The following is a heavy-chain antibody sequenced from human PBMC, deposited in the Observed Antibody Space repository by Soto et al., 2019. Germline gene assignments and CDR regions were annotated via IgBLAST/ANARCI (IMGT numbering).Heavy chain of an antibody. D-gene: IGHD7-27*01. V-gene: IGHV3-30-3*01. Sequence: GGSLRLSCAASGFSFSISPMHWVRQAPGKGPEWVALISYDGTNKFYADSVKGRFTISRDNSKSTLYLQVDSLRPEDAAVYYCARDPKTSGGQHWAFNYFDSWGQGTLVTVYS. J-gene: IGHJ4*02. CDR1: GFSFSISP. CDR3: ARDPKTSGGQHWAFNYFDS. CDR2: ISYDGTNK.